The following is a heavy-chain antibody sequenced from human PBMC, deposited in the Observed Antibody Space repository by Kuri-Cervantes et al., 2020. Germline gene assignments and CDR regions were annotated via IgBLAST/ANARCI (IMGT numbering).Heavy chain of an antibody. J-gene: IGHJ6*02. Sequence: GESLKISCAASGFTFSSYGMHWVRQAPGKGLEWVAVIWYDGSNKYYADFVKGRFTISRDNSKNTLYLQMNSLRAEDTAVYYCASYAGFGGSAYYYYYGMDVWGQGTTVTVSS. CDR2: IWYDGSNK. D-gene: IGHD3-10*01. CDR1: GFTFSSYG. V-gene: IGHV3-33*01. CDR3: ASYAGFGGSAYYYYYGMDV.